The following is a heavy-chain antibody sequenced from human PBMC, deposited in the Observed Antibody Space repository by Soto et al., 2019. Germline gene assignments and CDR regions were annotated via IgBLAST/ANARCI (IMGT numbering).Heavy chain of an antibody. Sequence: SQVISLTCAITGDSVSSNSAGWSWVRQSPSRGLKWLGRTYYRSKWYYEYAVSVRGRITINPDTSKNQYSLQLNSVTPEDTSVYFCARGEQYSGRSFDYWGQGTLVTVSS. D-gene: IGHD1-26*01. V-gene: IGHV6-1*01. CDR1: GDSVSSNSAG. CDR2: TYYRSKWYY. J-gene: IGHJ4*01. CDR3: ARGEQYSGRSFDY.